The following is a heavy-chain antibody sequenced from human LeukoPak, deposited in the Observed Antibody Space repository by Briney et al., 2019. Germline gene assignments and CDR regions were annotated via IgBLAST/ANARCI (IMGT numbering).Heavy chain of an antibody. Sequence: ASVKVSCKASGYTFTSYAMNWVRQAPGQGLEWMGWINTNTGNPTYAQGFTGRFVFSLDTSVSTAYLQISSLKAEDTAVYYCARDRYYYDSSGYFAFDIWGQGTMVTVSS. CDR1: GYTFTSYA. V-gene: IGHV7-4-1*02. CDR2: INTNTGNP. J-gene: IGHJ3*02. D-gene: IGHD3-22*01. CDR3: ARDRYYYDSSGYFAFDI.